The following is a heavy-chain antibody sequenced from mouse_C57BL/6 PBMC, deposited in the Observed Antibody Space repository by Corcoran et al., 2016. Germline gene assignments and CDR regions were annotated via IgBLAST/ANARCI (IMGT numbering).Heavy chain of an antibody. CDR3: ARGDYYAYYFDY. D-gene: IGHD1-1*01. Sequence: EVQLQQSGPVLVKPGASVTMSCNASGYTFTDYYMNWVKQSHGKSLEWIGVINPYNGGTSYNQKFKGKATLTVDKSSSTAYMELNSLTSEDSAVYYCARGDYYAYYFDYWGQGTTLTVSS. J-gene: IGHJ2*01. CDR1: GYTFTDYY. CDR2: INPYNGGT. V-gene: IGHV1-19*01.